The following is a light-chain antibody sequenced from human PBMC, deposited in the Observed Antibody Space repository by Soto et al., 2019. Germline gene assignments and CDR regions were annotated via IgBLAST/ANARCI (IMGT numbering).Light chain of an antibody. J-gene: IGKJ4*01. Sequence: EIVMTQSPATLSVSPGERATLSCRASQSVSSNLAWYQQKPGQAPRLLIYGASTRATGIPARFSGSGSGTEFTLTISSPQSEDFAVYYCQQYNNWPPRNTFGGGTKVDIK. V-gene: IGKV3-15*01. CDR3: QQYNNWPPRNT. CDR1: QSVSSN. CDR2: GAS.